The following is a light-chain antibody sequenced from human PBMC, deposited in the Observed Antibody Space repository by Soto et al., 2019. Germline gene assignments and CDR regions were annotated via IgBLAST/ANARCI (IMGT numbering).Light chain of an antibody. Sequence: QSVLTQPPSVSAAPGQKVTISCSGSSSKIEDNDVSWYQQLPGPAPKLLIYNNNQRPSGIPDRFSGSKSGTSATLGITGLQTGDEADYYCGTWDSSLSVVVFGGGTKLTVL. J-gene: IGLJ2*01. CDR2: NNN. CDR3: GTWDSSLSVVV. V-gene: IGLV1-51*01. CDR1: SSKIEDND.